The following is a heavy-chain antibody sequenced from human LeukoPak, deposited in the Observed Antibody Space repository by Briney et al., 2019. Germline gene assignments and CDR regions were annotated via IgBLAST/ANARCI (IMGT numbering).Heavy chain of an antibody. CDR2: ISGSGGST. J-gene: IGHJ4*02. CDR3: AKDADSLGASNTYYYDSSGFDY. V-gene: IGHV3-23*01. D-gene: IGHD3-22*01. Sequence: QTGGSLRLSCAASGFTFSSYAMSWVRQAPGKGLEWVSAISGSGGSTYYADSVKGRFTISRDNAKNSLYLQMNSLRAEDTALYYCAKDADSLGASNTYYYDSSGFDYWGQGTLVTVSS. CDR1: GFTFSSYA.